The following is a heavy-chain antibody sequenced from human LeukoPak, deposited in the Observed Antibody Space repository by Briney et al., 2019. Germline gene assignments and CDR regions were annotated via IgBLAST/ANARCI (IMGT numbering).Heavy chain of an antibody. V-gene: IGHV4-61*02. CDR2: ISSSGST. CDR1: GDSISSGDYY. Sequence: PSETLSLTCTVSGDSISSGDYYWSWIRQPAGKGLEWIGRISSSGSTNYNPSLKSRVTISVDTSKNQFSLKLSSVTAADTAVYYCARKTGDYYDSSEDWGQGTLVTVSS. J-gene: IGHJ4*02. D-gene: IGHD3-22*01. CDR3: ARKTGDYYDSSED.